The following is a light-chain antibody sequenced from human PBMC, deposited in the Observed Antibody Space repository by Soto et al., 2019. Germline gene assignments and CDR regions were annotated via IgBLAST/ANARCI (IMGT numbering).Light chain of an antibody. CDR3: QQYGSSGT. J-gene: IGKJ5*01. Sequence: ETVMTQSPDTLSVSPGERVTLSCRASQSVSSSLAWYQQKPGQAPRLLIYDASNRATGIPDRFSGSGSGTDFTLTISRLEPEDFAVYCCQQYGSSGTFGQGTRLEIK. V-gene: IGKV3-20*01. CDR2: DAS. CDR1: QSVSSS.